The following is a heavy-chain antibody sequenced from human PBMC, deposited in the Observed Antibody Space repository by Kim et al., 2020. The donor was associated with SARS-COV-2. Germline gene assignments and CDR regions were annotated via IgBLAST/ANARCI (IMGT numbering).Heavy chain of an antibody. V-gene: IGHV3-23*01. CDR3: AKGYTGYCSGVTCYRFD. CDR2: ISISGGGT. Sequence: GGSLRLSCAASGFTFSSYAMSWVRQAPGKGLEWVSAISISGGGTYYTDSVKGRFTISRDDSKNTLDLQMNSLRAEDTAVNYCAKGYTGYCSGVTCYRFD. J-gene: IGHJ4*01. CDR1: GFTFSSYA. D-gene: IGHD2-15*01.